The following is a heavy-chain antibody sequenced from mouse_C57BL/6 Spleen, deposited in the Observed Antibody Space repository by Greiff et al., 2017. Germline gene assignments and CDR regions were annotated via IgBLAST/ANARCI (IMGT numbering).Heavy chain of an antibody. CDR1: GFTFSSYT. V-gene: IGHV5-9*01. Sequence: EVHLVESGGGLVKPGGSLKLSCAASGFTFSSYTMSWVRQTPEKRLEWVATISGGGGNTYYPDSVKGRFTISRDNAKNTLYLQMSSLRSEDTALYYCARRRSVTTVVEEYYFDYWGQGTTLTVSS. CDR3: ARRRSVTTVVEEYYFDY. CDR2: ISGGGGNT. J-gene: IGHJ2*01. D-gene: IGHD1-1*01.